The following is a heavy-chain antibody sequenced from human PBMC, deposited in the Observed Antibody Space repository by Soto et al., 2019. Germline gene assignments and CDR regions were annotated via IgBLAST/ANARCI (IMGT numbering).Heavy chain of an antibody. Sequence: EVQLVESGGGLVKPGGSLRLACAASGFPFNSHSMFWVRQAPGKGLEWVSSISGSSDYIFYADSVKGRFTIFRDNAKKSLFLQMNSLRDEDTAVYYCARDAGSWGYWGQGTLVTVSS. CDR3: ARDAGSWGY. CDR2: ISGSSDYI. D-gene: IGHD3-10*01. CDR1: GFPFNSHS. V-gene: IGHV3-21*01. J-gene: IGHJ4*02.